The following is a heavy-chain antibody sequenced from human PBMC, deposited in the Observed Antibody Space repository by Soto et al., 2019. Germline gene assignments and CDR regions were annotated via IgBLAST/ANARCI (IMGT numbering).Heavy chain of an antibody. D-gene: IGHD3-3*01. V-gene: IGHV1-46*01. CDR1: GYTFTSYY. CDR2: INPSGGST. J-gene: IGHJ4*02. CDR3: ASSYGFWSGYLTG. Sequence: ASVKVSCKASGYTFTSYYMHWVRQAPGQGLEWMGIINPSGGSTSYAQKSQGRVTMTRDTSTSTVYMELSSLRSEDTAVYYCASSYGFWSGYLTGWGEGTLVLVSS.